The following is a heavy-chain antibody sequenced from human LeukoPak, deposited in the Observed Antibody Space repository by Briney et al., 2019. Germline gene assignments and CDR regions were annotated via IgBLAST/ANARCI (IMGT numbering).Heavy chain of an antibody. J-gene: IGHJ4*02. V-gene: IGHV5-10-1*01. CDR1: GYIFTSYW. Sequence: GASLQISCKGSGYIFTSYWISWVRQLPGKALEWMGRIDPSDSYTNYSPSFQGHVTISADKSISTAYLQWSSLKASDTAMYYCAIGGSIDYWGQGTLVTVSS. D-gene: IGHD3-3*01. CDR2: IDPSDSYT. CDR3: AIGGSIDY.